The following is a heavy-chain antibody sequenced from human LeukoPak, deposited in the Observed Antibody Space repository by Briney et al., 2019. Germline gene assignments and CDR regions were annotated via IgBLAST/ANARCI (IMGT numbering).Heavy chain of an antibody. J-gene: IGHJ3*02. CDR2: TNTNSGNT. D-gene: IGHD3-22*01. V-gene: IGHV1-8*01. CDR1: GSTFTSYD. Sequence: ASVKVSCKASGSTFTSYDINWVRQATGQGLEWMGWTNTNSGNTGYAQKFQGRVTMTRNTSKSTAYMLLHRMSLEDKDVSYYSRPVVGFNYDSSGYSDAFDIWGQGTMVTVSS. CDR3: SRPVVGFNYDSSGYSDAFDI.